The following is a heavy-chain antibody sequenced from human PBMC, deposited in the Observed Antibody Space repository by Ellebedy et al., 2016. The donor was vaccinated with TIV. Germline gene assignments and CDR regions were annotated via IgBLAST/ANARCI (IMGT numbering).Heavy chain of an antibody. V-gene: IGHV4-59*01. J-gene: IGHJ2*01. CDR2: IHYSGTT. CDR3: ARSALVWFGDSSVGYFDL. Sequence: MPSETLSLTCTVPGGSISSYYWSWIRQPPGMGLEWIGHIHYSGTTNYNPSLKSRVSLSVDTSRNQFSLRLSSVSAADTAVYFCARSALVWFGDSSVGYFDLWGRGTLVTVSS. CDR1: GGSISSYY. D-gene: IGHD3-10*01.